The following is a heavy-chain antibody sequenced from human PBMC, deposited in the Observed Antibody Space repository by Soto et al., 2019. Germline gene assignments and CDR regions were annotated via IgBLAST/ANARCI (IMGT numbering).Heavy chain of an antibody. D-gene: IGHD1-26*01. CDR1: GFTVSSYS. Sequence: EVQLVESGGGLVKPGGSLRISCAASGFTVSSYSMNWVRQAPGKGLEWISSISSGGTYIYYADSAKGRFTISRDNAKNSLYLQLSTLRVEDTAGYYCARHRYSGSPDYWGQGTLVTFSS. J-gene: IGHJ4*02. CDR2: ISSGGTYI. V-gene: IGHV3-21*01. CDR3: ARHRYSGSPDY.